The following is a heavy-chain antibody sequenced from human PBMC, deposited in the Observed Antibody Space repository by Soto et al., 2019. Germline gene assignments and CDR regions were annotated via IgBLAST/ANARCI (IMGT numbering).Heavy chain of an antibody. D-gene: IGHD3-3*01. CDR1: GFTFTSSA. J-gene: IGHJ3*02. V-gene: IGHV1-58*01. CDR3: AAEYDFWSGTDAFDI. CDR2: IVVGSGNT. Sequence: QMQLVQSGPEVKKPETSVKVSCKASGFTFTSSAVQWVRQARGQRLEWIGWIVVGSGNTNYAQKFQERVTITRDMSTSTAYMELSSLRSEDTAVYYCAAEYDFWSGTDAFDIWGQGTMVTVSS.